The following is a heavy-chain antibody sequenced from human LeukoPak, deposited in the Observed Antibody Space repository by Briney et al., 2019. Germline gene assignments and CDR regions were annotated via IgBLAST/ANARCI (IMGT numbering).Heavy chain of an antibody. Sequence: PSQTLSLTCTVSGGSISSGDYYWSWIRQPPGKGLEWIGYIYYSGSTYYNPSLKSRVTISVDTSKNQFSLKLSSVTAADTAVYYCARAAMIVVVIDYWGQGTLDTVSS. J-gene: IGHJ4*02. D-gene: IGHD3-22*01. CDR3: ARAAMIVVVIDY. CDR2: IYYSGST. CDR1: GGSISSGDYY. V-gene: IGHV4-30-4*01.